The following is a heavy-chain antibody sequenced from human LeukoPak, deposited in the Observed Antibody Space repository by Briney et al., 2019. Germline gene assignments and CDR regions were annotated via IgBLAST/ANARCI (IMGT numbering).Heavy chain of an antibody. V-gene: IGHV1-46*01. CDR2: INPSGGST. J-gene: IGHJ4*02. CDR3: AAAAMVRGVPFDY. CDR1: GYTFTGYY. D-gene: IGHD3-10*01. Sequence: ASVKVSCKASGYTFTGYYMHWVRQAPGQGLEWMGIINPSGGSTSYAQKFQGRVTMTRDTSTSTVYMELSSLRSEDTAVYHCAAAAMVRGVPFDYWGQGTLVTVSS.